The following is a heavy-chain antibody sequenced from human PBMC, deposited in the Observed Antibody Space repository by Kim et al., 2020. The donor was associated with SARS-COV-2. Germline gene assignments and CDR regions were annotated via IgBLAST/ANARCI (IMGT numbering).Heavy chain of an antibody. V-gene: IGHV3-7*03. Sequence: GGSLRLSCAASGFTFSSYWMSWVRQAPGKGLEWVANIKQDGSEKYYVDSVKGRFTISRDNAKNSLYLQMNSLRAEDTAVYYCARDQGVVVPAAYPGARWPPGWFDPWGQGTLVTVSS. CDR2: IKQDGSEK. J-gene: IGHJ5*02. CDR3: ARDQGVVVPAAYPGARWPPGWFDP. CDR1: GFTFSSYW. D-gene: IGHD2-2*01.